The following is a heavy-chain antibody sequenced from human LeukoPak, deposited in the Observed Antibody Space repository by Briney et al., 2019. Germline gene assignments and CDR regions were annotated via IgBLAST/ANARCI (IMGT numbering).Heavy chain of an antibody. CDR1: GGSSSSSSAY. V-gene: IGHV4-39*01. D-gene: IGHD3-10*01. CDR2: IYYSGTT. Sequence: SETLSDTCTVSGGSSSSSSAYWGWIRQSPGKGLEWIGSIYYSGTTYYNPSLRSRVTISVDTSKNQFSLKLRSVTAADTTVYYCARHGSVSGRRFLNSYFDYWGERWLLTVSS. CDR3: ARHGSVSGRRFLNSYFDY. J-gene: IGHJ4*01.